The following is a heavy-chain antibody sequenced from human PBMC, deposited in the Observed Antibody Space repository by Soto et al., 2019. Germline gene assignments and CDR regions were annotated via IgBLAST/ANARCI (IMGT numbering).Heavy chain of an antibody. Sequence: PSETLSLTCTVSGGSFSPNYWSWIRQPPGKGLEWIGYIYYTGSTNYNPSLKSRVTISADTSMKQFSLRLSSVTAADTAVYYCVRQGIGVLHGLVDVWGQGTTVTVSS. J-gene: IGHJ6*02. CDR3: VRQGIGVLHGLVDV. D-gene: IGHD3-10*01. V-gene: IGHV4-59*08. CDR2: IYYTGST. CDR1: GGSFSPNY.